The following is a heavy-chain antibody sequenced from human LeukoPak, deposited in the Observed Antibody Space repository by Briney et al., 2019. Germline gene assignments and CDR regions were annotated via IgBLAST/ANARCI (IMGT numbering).Heavy chain of an antibody. CDR3: ARDRGGRVDY. V-gene: IGHV4-39*07. CDR2: IYYSGST. Sequence: SETLSLTCTVSGGPISSSNDYWGWVRQPPGKGLEWIGSIYYSGSTYYNPSLKSRVTISVDTPKNQCSLKLSSVTAADTAVYYCARDRGGRVDYWGQGTLVTVSS. CDR1: GGPISSSNDY. J-gene: IGHJ4*02. D-gene: IGHD2-15*01.